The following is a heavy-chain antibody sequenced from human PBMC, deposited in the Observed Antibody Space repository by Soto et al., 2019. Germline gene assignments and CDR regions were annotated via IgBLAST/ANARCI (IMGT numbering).Heavy chain of an antibody. Sequence: QVQLVESGGGVVQPGRSLRLSCAASGFTFSSYAMHWVRQAPGKGLEWVAVISYDGSNKYYADSVKGRFTISRDNSKNTLYLQMNSHRAKDTAVYYCARPLWRDDYNWGYFDLWGRGTLVTVSS. J-gene: IGHJ2*01. D-gene: IGHD4-4*01. V-gene: IGHV3-30-3*01. CDR3: ARPLWRDDYNWGYFDL. CDR2: ISYDGSNK. CDR1: GFTFSSYA.